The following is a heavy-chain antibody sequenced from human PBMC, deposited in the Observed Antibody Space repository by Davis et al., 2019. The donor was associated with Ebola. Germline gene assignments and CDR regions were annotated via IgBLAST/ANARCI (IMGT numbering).Heavy chain of an antibody. J-gene: IGHJ3*02. D-gene: IGHD5-18*01. CDR3: ARPNTAMPYDAFDI. CDR1: GYSFTTYW. V-gene: IGHV5-51*01. CDR2: IYPGDSDT. Sequence: PGGSLRLSCKASGYSFTTYWIGWVRQMPGKGLEWMGIIYPGDSDTRYSPSFQGQVTISADKSISTAYLQWSSLKASDTAMYYCARPNTAMPYDAFDIWGQGTTVTVSS.